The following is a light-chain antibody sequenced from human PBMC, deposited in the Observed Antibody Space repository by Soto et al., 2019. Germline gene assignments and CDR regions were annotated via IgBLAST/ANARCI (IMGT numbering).Light chain of an antibody. V-gene: IGLV2-8*01. CDR2: EVS. CDR3: SSYAGRNNLV. Sequence: QSVLTQPPSASGSPGQSVTISCTGTSSDVGGYNYVSWYQQHPVKAPKLMIYEVSKRPSGVPDRFSGSKSGNTASLTVSGLQAEDEADYYCSSYAGRNNLVFCGGTKLTVL. J-gene: IGLJ2*01. CDR1: SSDVGGYNY.